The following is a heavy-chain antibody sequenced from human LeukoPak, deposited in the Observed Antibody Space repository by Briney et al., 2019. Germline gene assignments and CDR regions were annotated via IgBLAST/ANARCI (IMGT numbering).Heavy chain of an antibody. J-gene: IGHJ3*02. D-gene: IGHD3-3*01. Sequence: SETLSLTCAVYGGSFSGYYWSWIRQPPGKGLEWIGEINHSGSTNYNPSLKSRVTISVDTSKNQFSLKLSSVTAADMAVYYCARFPRITIFGVVLDKINAFDIWGQGTMVTVSS. CDR1: GGSFSGYY. CDR3: ARFPRITIFGVVLDKINAFDI. V-gene: IGHV4-34*01. CDR2: INHSGST.